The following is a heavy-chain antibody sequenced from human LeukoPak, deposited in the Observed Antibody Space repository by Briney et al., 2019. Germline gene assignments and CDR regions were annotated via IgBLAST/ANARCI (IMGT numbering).Heavy chain of an antibody. J-gene: IGHJ4*02. CDR1: GFTFSNFG. D-gene: IGHD3-3*01. CDR3: AKASSFAITIFDY. CDR2: ISASNGT. V-gene: IGHV3-23*01. Sequence: GGSLRLSCAASGFTFSNFGINWVRQAPGKGLEWVSSISASNGTYYADSVRGRFTVSRDNSKNTLYLQMNSLRADDTAIYYCAKASSFAITIFDYWGQGTLVTVSS.